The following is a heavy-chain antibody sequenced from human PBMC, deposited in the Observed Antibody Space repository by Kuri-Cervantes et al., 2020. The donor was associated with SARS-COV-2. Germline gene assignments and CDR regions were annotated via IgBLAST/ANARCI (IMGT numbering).Heavy chain of an antibody. J-gene: IGHJ6*02. D-gene: IGHD4-23*01. CDR3: ATAPAVVGDYGGNTYYYYGMDV. Sequence: ASVKVSCKVSGYTLTELSMHWVRQAPGKGLEWMGGFDPEDGETIYAQKFQGRVTMTEDISTDTAYMELSSLRSEDTAVYYCATAPAVVGDYGGNTYYYYGMDVWGQGTTVTVSS. CDR2: FDPEDGET. CDR1: GYTLTELS. V-gene: IGHV1-24*01.